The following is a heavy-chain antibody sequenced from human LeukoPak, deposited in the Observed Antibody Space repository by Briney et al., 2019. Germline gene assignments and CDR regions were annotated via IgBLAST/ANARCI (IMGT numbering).Heavy chain of an antibody. D-gene: IGHD3-22*01. CDR2: ISGSGGST. CDR3: AKSGSGYYYDSSGLDY. J-gene: IGHJ4*02. CDR1: GFTVSSNY. V-gene: IGHV3-23*01. Sequence: PGGSLRLSCAASGFTVSSNYMSWVRQAPGKGLEWGSAISGSGGSTYYADSVKGRFTISRDNSKNTLYLQMNSLRAEDTAVYYCAKSGSGYYYDSSGLDYWGQGTLVTVSS.